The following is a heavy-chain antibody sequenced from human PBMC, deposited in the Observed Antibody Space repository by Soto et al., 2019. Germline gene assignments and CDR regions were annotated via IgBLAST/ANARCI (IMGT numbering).Heavy chain of an antibody. Sequence: QVQLVQSGAEEKKPGASVKVSCKASGYTFTSYAMHWVRQAPGQRLEWMGWINAGNGNTKYSQKFQARVTITRDTSASTAYMELSSLRSDDTAVYYCARAWVVVSAPDYWGQGTLVTVSS. V-gene: IGHV1-3*05. J-gene: IGHJ4*02. CDR1: GYTFTSYA. CDR3: ARAWVVVSAPDY. CDR2: INAGNGNT. D-gene: IGHD2-21*01.